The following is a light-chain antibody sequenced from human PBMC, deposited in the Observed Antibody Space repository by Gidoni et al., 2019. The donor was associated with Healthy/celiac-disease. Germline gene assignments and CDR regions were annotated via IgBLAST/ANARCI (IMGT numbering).Light chain of an antibody. CDR3: QQYGSSPWT. J-gene: IGKJ1*01. V-gene: IGKV3-20*01. Sequence: DIVLTQSPGTLSLSPGERATLSCRASQSVSSSYLAWYQQKPGQAPRLLIYGASSRATGTPDRFSGSGSGTDFTLTISRLEPEDFAVYYCQQYGSSPWTFGQXTKVEIK. CDR2: GAS. CDR1: QSVSSSY.